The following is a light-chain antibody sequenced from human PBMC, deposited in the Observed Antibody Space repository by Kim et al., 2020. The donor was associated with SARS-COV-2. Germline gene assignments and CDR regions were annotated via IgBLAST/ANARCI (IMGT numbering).Light chain of an antibody. J-gene: IGKJ2*01. V-gene: IGKV1-39*01. CDR3: QQSYSTPPYT. CDR1: QSISSY. Sequence: DIQMTQSPSSLSASVGDRVTITCRASQSISSYLNWYQQKPGKAPKLLIYAASSLQSGVPSRFSGSGSGTDFTLTISSLQPEDFATDYCQQSYSTPPYTFGQGTKLDI. CDR2: AAS.